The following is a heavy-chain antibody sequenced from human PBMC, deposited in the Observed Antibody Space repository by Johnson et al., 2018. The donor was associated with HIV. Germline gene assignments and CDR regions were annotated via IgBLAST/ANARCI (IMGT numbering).Heavy chain of an antibody. CDR3: AKVRSSSWYDAFDI. Sequence: QVQLVESGGGVVQPGRSLRLSCAASGFTFSSYGMHWVRQAPGKGLEWVAVIWYDGSNKYYADSVKGRFTISRDNSKNTLYLQMNSLRIEDTAVYYCAKVRSSSWYDAFDIWGQGTMVTVSS. CDR2: IWYDGSNK. V-gene: IGHV3-33*06. J-gene: IGHJ3*02. D-gene: IGHD6-13*01. CDR1: GFTFSSYG.